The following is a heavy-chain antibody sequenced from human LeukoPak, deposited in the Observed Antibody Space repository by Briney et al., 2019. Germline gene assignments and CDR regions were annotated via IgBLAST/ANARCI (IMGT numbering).Heavy chain of an antibody. J-gene: IGHJ4*02. V-gene: IGHV3-53*01. D-gene: IGHD3-10*01. Sequence: PGGSLRLSCAASGFTVSSNYMSWVRQAPGKGLEWVSVIFSGGSTYYADSVKGRFTISRDNSRNTLYLQMNSLRAEDTAVYYCAKDYYGSGSYYGPIDYWGQGTLVTVSS. CDR3: AKDYYGSGSYYGPIDY. CDR2: IFSGGST. CDR1: GFTVSSNY.